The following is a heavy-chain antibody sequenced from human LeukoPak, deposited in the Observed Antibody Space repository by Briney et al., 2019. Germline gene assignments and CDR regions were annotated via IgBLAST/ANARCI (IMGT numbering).Heavy chain of an antibody. CDR2: IYYSGST. V-gene: IGHV4-59*01. J-gene: IGHJ6*03. CDR1: GGSISSYY. CDR3: ARETSQKGAHYMDV. Sequence: PSETLSLTCTVSGGSISSYYWSWIRQPPGKGLEWIGYIYYSGSTNYNPSLKSRVTISVHTSKNQFSLKLSPVTAADTAVYYCARETSQKGAHYMDVWGKGTTVTISS. D-gene: IGHD3-16*01.